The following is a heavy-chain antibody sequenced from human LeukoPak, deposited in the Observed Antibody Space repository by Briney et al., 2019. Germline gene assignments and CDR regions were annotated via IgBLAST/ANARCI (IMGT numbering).Heavy chain of an antibody. D-gene: IGHD2-2*01. CDR3: AGQYCSGTSCYLDY. J-gene: IGHJ4*02. CDR2: FYYSGST. Sequence: PSETLSLTCTVSGGSISRTSYYWGWIRQPPGKGLEWIETFYYSGSTYYNPSLKSRVTISVDTSKNQFSLKLSSVTAADTALYYCAGQYCSGTSCYLDYWGRGTLVTVSS. CDR1: GGSISRTSYY. V-gene: IGHV4-39*01.